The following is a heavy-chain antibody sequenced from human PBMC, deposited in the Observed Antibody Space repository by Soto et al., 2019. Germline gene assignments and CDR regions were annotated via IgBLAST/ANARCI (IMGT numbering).Heavy chain of an antibody. CDR2: INAGNGNT. J-gene: IGHJ6*02. Sequence: ASVKVSCKASGYTFTRYSMHWVRQAPGQRLEWIGWINAGNGNTKYSQKFQGRVTITRDTSASTAYMELSSLRSEDTAVYYCARELPYYDFWSGYYTGGEEYYYGMDVWGQGTTVTVSS. CDR3: ARELPYYDFWSGYYTGGEEYYYGMDV. CDR1: GYTFTRYS. V-gene: IGHV1-3*01. D-gene: IGHD3-3*01.